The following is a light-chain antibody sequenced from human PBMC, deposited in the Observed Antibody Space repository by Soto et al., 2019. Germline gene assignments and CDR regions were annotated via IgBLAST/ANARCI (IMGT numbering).Light chain of an antibody. CDR3: SSYRGSDTSYV. Sequence: QSVLTQPASVSGSPGQSITISCTGTSSDIGSYNYVAWYQQFPGKTPKLIIYEVRNRPSGVSFRFSGSKSGNTASLTISGLQAEDEADYYCSSYRGSDTSYVFGTGTKATVL. J-gene: IGLJ1*01. CDR1: SSDIGSYNY. V-gene: IGLV2-14*01. CDR2: EVR.